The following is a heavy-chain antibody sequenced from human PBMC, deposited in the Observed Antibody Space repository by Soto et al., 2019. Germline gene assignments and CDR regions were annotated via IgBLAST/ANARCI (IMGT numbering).Heavy chain of an antibody. D-gene: IGHD3-10*02. CDR3: ASPCSGSYYNEFDC. CDR1: GFTFSSYS. J-gene: IGHJ4*02. CDR2: ISSSSSYI. V-gene: IGHV3-21*01. Sequence: EVQLVESGGGLVKPGGSLRLSCAASGFTFSSYSMNWVRQAPGKGLEWVSSISSSSSYIYYADSVKGRFTISRDNDKNSRYLQMNSLRAEDTAVYYCASPCSGSYYNEFDCWGQGALVTVSS.